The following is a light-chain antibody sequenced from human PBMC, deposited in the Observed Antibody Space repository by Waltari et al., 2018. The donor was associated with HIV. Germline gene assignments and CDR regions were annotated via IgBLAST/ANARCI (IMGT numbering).Light chain of an antibody. CDR2: EVK. CDR3: SLYRGESRVP. J-gene: IGLJ2*01. CDR1: NFDLGGFNY. V-gene: IGLV2-8*01. Sequence: QSALTQPPSASGSPGQSVTISCTGTNFDLGGFNYVSWYQKHPDKAPRLIIFEVKKGAPGGPARLFGLIAGKTASPNVFGVPAEEEADYFCSLYRGESRVPFGGGTKLTVL.